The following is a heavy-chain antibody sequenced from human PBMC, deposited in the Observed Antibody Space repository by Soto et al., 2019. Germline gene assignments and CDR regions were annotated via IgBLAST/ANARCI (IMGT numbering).Heavy chain of an antibody. J-gene: IGHJ6*02. CDR1: GYTFTSYY. V-gene: IGHV1-46*01. D-gene: IGHD3-3*01. CDR2: INPSGGST. CDR3: ARGRDFTYYDFWSGYYTPLGGMDV. Sequence: QVQLVQSGAEVKKPGASVKVSCKASGYTFTSYYMHWVRQAPGQGLEWMGIINPSGGSTSYAQKFQGRVTMTRDTSTSTVYMELSSLRSEDTAVYYCARGRDFTYYDFWSGYYTPLGGMDVWGQGTTVTVSS.